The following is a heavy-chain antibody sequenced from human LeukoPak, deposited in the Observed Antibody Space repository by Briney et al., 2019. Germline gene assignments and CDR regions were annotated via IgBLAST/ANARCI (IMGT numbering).Heavy chain of an antibody. J-gene: IGHJ4*02. CDR2: IHINNGNT. Sequence: GASVKVSCKASGYTFNTYGITWVRQAPGQGLEWMGWIHINNGNTNYAQKFQGRVTMTTDTSTSTAYMELRSLRSDDTAVYYCARGRPYYYDSSGYLFDYWGQGTLVTVSS. CDR1: GYTFNTYG. D-gene: IGHD3-22*01. CDR3: ARGRPYYYDSSGYLFDY. V-gene: IGHV1-18*01.